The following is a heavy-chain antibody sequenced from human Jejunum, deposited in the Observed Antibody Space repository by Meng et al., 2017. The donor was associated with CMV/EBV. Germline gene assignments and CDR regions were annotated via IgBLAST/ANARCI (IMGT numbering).Heavy chain of an antibody. J-gene: IGHJ4*02. CDR1: GLIFTKNW. Sequence: LKLSCATSGLIFTKNWMTWLRQAPGKGLEWVGRIKSTTDGGTTDYAAPVKGRFTISKDDSENTVYLQMNSLKTEDAAVYYCTSDSLRYWGQGTLVTVSS. V-gene: IGHV3-15*07. CDR2: IKSTTDGGTT. CDR3: TSDSLRY. D-gene: IGHD3-16*01.